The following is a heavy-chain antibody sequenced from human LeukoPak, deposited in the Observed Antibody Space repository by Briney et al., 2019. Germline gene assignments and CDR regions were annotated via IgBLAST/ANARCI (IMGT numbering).Heavy chain of an antibody. CDR1: GFSFSNYG. D-gene: IGHD3-16*01. V-gene: IGHV3-33*01. CDR2: IWGDGSKT. J-gene: IGHJ4*02. CDR3: AREHYYDDNGRFDY. Sequence: GTSLRLSCAASGFSFSNYGMHWVRQAPGKGLEWVAIIWGDGSKTYYSDSVKGRFTISRDNSKNRVYLQIDSLRGEDTAVYYCAREHYYDDNGRFDYWGQGTLITVSS.